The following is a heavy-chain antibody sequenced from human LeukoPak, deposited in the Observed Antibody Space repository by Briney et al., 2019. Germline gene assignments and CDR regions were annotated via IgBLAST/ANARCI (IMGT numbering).Heavy chain of an antibody. D-gene: IGHD6-13*01. V-gene: IGHV1-8*01. CDR3: ARGRGGIATAGKDY. CDR2: MNPNSGNT. J-gene: IGHJ4*02. CDR1: GYTFTSYD. Sequence: GASVKVSCKASGYTFTSYDIDWVRQATGQGLEWMGWMNPNSGNTGYAQKFQGRVTMTRNTSISTAYMELSSLRSEDTAVYYCARGRGGIATAGKDYWGQGTLVTVSS.